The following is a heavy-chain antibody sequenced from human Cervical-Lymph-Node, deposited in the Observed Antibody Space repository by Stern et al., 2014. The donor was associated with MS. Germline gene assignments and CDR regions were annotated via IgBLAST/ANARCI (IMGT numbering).Heavy chain of an antibody. D-gene: IGHD4-17*01. CDR1: GYTFTNYA. CDR3: APGRRYGDGAEY. V-gene: IGHV7-4-1*02. Sequence: QLVQSGSEWKKPGAPVKLSCKASGYTFTNYALNWVRQAPGQGLEWMGWINTNTGTPTYAQGFTGRFVFSLDSSVSTSYLHIKSLKTEDTAVYYCAPGRRYGDGAEYWGQGTLVTVSS. J-gene: IGHJ4*02. CDR2: INTNTGTP.